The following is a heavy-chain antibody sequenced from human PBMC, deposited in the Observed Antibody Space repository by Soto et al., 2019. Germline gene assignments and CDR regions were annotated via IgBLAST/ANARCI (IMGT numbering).Heavy chain of an antibody. CDR1: GFTFSSYW. V-gene: IGHV3-7*01. J-gene: IGHJ6*03. D-gene: IGHD6-19*01. CDR2: IKQDGSEK. Sequence: GGSLRLSCAASGFTFSSYWMSWVRQAPGKGLEWVANIKQDGSEKYYVDSVKGRFTISRDNAKNSLYLQMNSLRAEDTAVYYCARLGAVAGYYYYYYMDVWGKGTTVTVSS. CDR3: ARLGAVAGYYYYYYMDV.